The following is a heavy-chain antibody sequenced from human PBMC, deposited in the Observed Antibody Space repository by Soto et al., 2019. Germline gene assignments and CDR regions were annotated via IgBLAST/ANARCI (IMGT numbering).Heavy chain of an antibody. D-gene: IGHD3-9*01. J-gene: IGHJ2*01. Sequence: QVQLQESGPGLVKPSETLSLTCTVSGGSISSYYWSWIRQPPGKGLEWIGYIYYSGSTNYNPSLKSRVTISVDTSKHQFSLKLSSVTAADTAVYYCARLSDILTGYPYWYFDLWGRGTLVTVSS. CDR1: GGSISSYY. CDR2: IYYSGST. V-gene: IGHV4-59*01. CDR3: ARLSDILTGYPYWYFDL.